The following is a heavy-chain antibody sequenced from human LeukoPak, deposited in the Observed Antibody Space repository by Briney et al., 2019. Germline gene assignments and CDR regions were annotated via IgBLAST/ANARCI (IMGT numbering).Heavy chain of an antibody. V-gene: IGHV3-74*01. CDR3: ARDLGMTSMDI. D-gene: IGHD2-21*02. CDR2: INSDGSST. Sequence: GGSLRLSCGASGFTFSIYWMHWVRQAPGKGLVWVSRINSDGSSTNYADSVKGRFTISRDNAKNTLYLKMNSLGAEDTAVYYCARDLGMTSMDIWGQGTMVTVSS. J-gene: IGHJ3*02. CDR1: GFTFSIYW.